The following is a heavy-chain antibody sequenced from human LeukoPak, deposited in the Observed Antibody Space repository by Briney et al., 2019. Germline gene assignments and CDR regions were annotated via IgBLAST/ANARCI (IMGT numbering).Heavy chain of an antibody. CDR3: ARTTYDSSGDAFDI. Sequence: GGSLRLSCAASGFTFSSYAMSWVRQAPGKGLEWVSSISSSSSYIYYADSVKGRFTISRDNAKNSLYLQMNSLRAEDTAVYYCARTTYDSSGDAFDIWGQGTMVTVSS. D-gene: IGHD3-22*01. CDR1: GFTFSSYA. V-gene: IGHV3-21*01. J-gene: IGHJ3*02. CDR2: ISSSSSYI.